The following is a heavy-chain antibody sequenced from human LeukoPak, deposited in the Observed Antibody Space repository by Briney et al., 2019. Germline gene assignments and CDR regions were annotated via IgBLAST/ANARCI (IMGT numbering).Heavy chain of an antibody. D-gene: IGHD2-2*01. V-gene: IGHV3-30-3*01. Sequence: PGGSLRLSCGASGFTFSSYAMHWVRQAPGKGLEWVAVISYDGSNKYYADSVKGRFTISRDNSKNTLYLQMNSLRAEDTAVYYCAREGRYCSSTSCYSLYAFDIWGQGTMVTVSS. CDR3: AREGRYCSSTSCYSLYAFDI. CDR1: GFTFSSYA. J-gene: IGHJ3*02. CDR2: ISYDGSNK.